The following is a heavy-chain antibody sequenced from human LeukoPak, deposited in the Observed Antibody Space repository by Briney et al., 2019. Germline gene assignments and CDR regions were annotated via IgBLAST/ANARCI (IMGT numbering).Heavy chain of an antibody. CDR1: GFTFSSYS. J-gene: IGHJ4*02. Sequence: GGSLRLSCAASGFTFSSYSMNWVRQAPGKGLEWVSSISSSSSYIYYADSVKGRFTISRDNAKNSLYLQMNSLRAEDTAVYYCARDPQVAVAGTNHFDYWGQGTLVTVSS. CDR3: ARDPQVAVAGTNHFDY. CDR2: ISSSSSYI. D-gene: IGHD6-19*01. V-gene: IGHV3-21*01.